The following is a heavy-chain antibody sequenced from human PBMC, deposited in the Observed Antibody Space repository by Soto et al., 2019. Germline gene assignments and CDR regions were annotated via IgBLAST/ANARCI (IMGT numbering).Heavy chain of an antibody. CDR2: ISGPGYNT. CDR1: GFTFSSYA. CDR3: AKDTCSSGWNFDY. J-gene: IGHJ4*02. V-gene: IGHV3-23*01. D-gene: IGHD6-19*01. Sequence: EVQLLESGGNLVQPGGSLRLSCAASGFTFSSYAMSWVRQAPGQGLEWVSTISGPGYNTYYADSVKGRFTVSRDNSENTLYLLMNSLASEDTAMDYCAKDTCSSGWNFDYWGQGTLVTVSS.